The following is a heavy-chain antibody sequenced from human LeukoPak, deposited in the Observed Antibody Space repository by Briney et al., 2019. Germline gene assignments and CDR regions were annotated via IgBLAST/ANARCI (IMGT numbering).Heavy chain of an antibody. J-gene: IGHJ4*02. CDR3: ATRAVAAPY. CDR1: GFTFTSYA. V-gene: IGHV3-66*01. CDR2: IYSGGNT. D-gene: IGHD6-19*01. Sequence: GGSLRLSCAASGFTFTSYAMGWVRQAPGKGLEWVSLIYSGGNTQYADSVKGRFIIFRDSSKNTLYLQMNSLRVEDTAVYYRATRAVAAPYWGQGTLVTVSS.